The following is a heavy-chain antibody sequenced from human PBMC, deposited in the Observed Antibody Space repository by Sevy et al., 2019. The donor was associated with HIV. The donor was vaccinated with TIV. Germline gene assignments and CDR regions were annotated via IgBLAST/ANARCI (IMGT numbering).Heavy chain of an antibody. CDR2: TYYRSKWYN. V-gene: IGHV6-1*01. Sequence: SQTLSLTCAISGDSVSSNSAAWNWIRQSPSRGLEWLGRTYYRSKWYNDYAVSVKSRITINPATSKNQFSLQLNSVTPEDTAVYYCARAGYSSGWYLLFFDYWGQGTLVTVSS. D-gene: IGHD6-19*01. CDR1: GDSVSSNSAA. CDR3: ARAGYSSGWYLLFFDY. J-gene: IGHJ4*02.